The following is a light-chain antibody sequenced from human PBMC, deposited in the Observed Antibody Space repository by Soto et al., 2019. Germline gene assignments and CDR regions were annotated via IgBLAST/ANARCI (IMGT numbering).Light chain of an antibody. V-gene: IGLV7-43*01. CDR1: TGAVTSGHY. J-gene: IGLJ3*02. Sequence: QAVVTQEPSLTVSPGGTVTLTCAASTGAVTSGHYANWFQQKPGQSPRALIYSTNNRYSWTPARFSGSLLGGKAALILSGVQSEDEADYSCLLYYIPTRVFGGGTKVTVL. CDR2: STN. CDR3: LLYYIPTRV.